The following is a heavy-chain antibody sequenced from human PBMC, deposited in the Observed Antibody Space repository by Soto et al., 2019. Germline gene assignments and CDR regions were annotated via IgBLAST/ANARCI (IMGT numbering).Heavy chain of an antibody. CDR2: IDPSDSYT. D-gene: IGHD6-19*01. CDR3: ARQLLDPSHYYYGMDV. J-gene: IGHJ6*02. Sequence: GESLKISCKGSGYSFTSYWISWVRQMPGKGLEWMGRIDPSDSYTNYSPSFQGHVTISADKSISTAYLQWSSLKASDTAMYYCARQLLDPSHYYYGMDVWGQGTTVTVSS. V-gene: IGHV5-10-1*01. CDR1: GYSFTSYW.